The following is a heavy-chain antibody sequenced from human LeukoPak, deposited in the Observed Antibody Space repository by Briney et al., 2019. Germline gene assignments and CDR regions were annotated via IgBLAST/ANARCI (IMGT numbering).Heavy chain of an antibody. CDR1: GGSISSGNYY. J-gene: IGHJ4*02. CDR2: VHYSGST. V-gene: IGHV4-39*01. Sequence: SETLSLTCTVSGGSISSGNYYWAWIRQPPGKGLEWIGSVHYSGSTYYNPSLKSQVTISVDTSKNQFSLKLSSVTAADTVVYYCARLASASHAGYFDYWGQGMLVTVSS. D-gene: IGHD2-8*01. CDR3: ARLASASHAGYFDY.